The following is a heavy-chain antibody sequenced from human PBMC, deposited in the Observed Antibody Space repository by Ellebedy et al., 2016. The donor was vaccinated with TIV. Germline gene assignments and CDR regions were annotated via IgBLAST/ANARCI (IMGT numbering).Heavy chain of an antibody. CDR2: IIPIFGTA. V-gene: IGHV1-69*13. J-gene: IGHJ4*02. CDR3: AREYAPSRSGFDY. CDR1: GGTFSSYA. Sequence: AASVKVSCKASGGTFSSYAISWVRQAPGQGLEWMGGIIPIFGTANYAQKFQGRVTITAHESTSTAYMELSSLRSEDTAVYYCAREYAPSRSGFDYWGQGTLVTVSS.